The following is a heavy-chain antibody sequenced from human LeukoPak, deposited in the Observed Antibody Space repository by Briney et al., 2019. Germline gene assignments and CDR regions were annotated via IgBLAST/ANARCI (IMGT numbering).Heavy chain of an antibody. Sequence: SGPTLVNPTQTLTLTCTFSGFSLSTSGVGVGWIRQPPGKALEWLALIYWNDDKRYSPSLKSRLTITKDTSKNQVVLTMTNMDPVDTATYYCAHVAIAVAGTRPPPAPFDYWGQGTRVTVSS. CDR3: AHVAIAVAGTRPPPAPFDY. V-gene: IGHV2-5*01. CDR1: GFSLSTSGVG. J-gene: IGHJ4*02. CDR2: IYWNDDK. D-gene: IGHD6-19*01.